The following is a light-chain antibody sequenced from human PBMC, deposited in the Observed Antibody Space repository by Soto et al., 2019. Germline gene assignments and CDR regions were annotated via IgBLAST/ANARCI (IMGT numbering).Light chain of an antibody. Sequence: IQLTQSPSSLSASVGDRVTITCRASQDISSYLAWYQQTPGKAPKLLIYAASTLQSGVPSRFSGSGSGTDYTLTISSLQPEEFAAYYCQQLNSYPLTFGGGTKVESK. CDR2: AAS. J-gene: IGKJ4*01. CDR1: QDISSY. V-gene: IGKV1-9*01. CDR3: QQLNSYPLT.